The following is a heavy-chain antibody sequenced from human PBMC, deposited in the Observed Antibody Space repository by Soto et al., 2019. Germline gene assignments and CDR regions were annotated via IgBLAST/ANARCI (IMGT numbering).Heavy chain of an antibody. CDR1: GGSFSGYY. D-gene: IGHD6-6*01. Sequence: QVQVQQWGAGLLKPSETLSLTCSVYGGSFSGYYWNWIRQPPGKGLEWIGEINQSGGTNYNPSLTSRVTISVDTSKNQCSLKMSSVTVADTAVYYCARESSNTSPRSWFDPWGQGTQVTVSS. V-gene: IGHV4-34*01. CDR3: ARESSNTSPRSWFDP. J-gene: IGHJ5*02. CDR2: INQSGGT.